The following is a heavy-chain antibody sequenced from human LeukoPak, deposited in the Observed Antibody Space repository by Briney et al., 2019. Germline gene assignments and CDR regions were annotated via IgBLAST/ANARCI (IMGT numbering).Heavy chain of an antibody. Sequence: SETLSLTCTVSGYSISSGYYWGWIRQPPGKGLEWIGSIYHSGSTNYNPSLKSRVTISVDTSKNQFSLKLSSVTAADTAVYYCARGRILGYSSSWYGGGFYFDYWGQGTLVTVSS. D-gene: IGHD6-13*01. J-gene: IGHJ4*02. CDR3: ARGRILGYSSSWYGGGFYFDY. V-gene: IGHV4-38-2*02. CDR1: GYSISSGYY. CDR2: IYHSGST.